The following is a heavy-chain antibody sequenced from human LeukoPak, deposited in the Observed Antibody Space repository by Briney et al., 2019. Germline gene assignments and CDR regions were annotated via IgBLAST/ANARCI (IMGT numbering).Heavy chain of an antibody. V-gene: IGHV4-59*01. CDR1: GGSISSYY. J-gene: IGHJ4*02. CDR2: IYYSGST. D-gene: IGHD2-15*01. Sequence: SETLSLTCTVSGGSISSYYWSWIRQPPGKGLGWIGYIYYSGSTNYNPSLKSRVTISVDTSKNQFSLKLSSVTAADTAVYYCARDVGPAGHFDYWGQGTLVTVSS. CDR3: ARDVGPAGHFDY.